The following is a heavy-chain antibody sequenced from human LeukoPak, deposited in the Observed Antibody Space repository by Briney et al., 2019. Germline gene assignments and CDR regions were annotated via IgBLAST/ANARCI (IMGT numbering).Heavy chain of an antibody. CDR1: GFTFSSYS. CDR2: ISSSSSYI. D-gene: IGHD1-26*01. J-gene: IGHJ4*02. V-gene: IGHV3-21*01. CDR3: ARELWGGATSFDY. Sequence: PGGSLRLSCAASGFTFSSYSMNWVRQAPGKGLEWVSSISSSSSYIYYADSVKGRFTISRDNAKNSLYLQMNSLRAEDTAVYYCARELWGGATSFDYWGQGTLVTVSS.